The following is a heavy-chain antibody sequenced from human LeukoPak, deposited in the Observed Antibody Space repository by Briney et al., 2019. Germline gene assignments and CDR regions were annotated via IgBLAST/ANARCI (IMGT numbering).Heavy chain of an antibody. V-gene: IGHV3-23*01. Sequence: GGSLRLSCAASGFTFNYYAMSWVRQAPGKGLEWVSGISDNEGTTSYTDSVKGRFTISRDNTKNTVYLQMNNLRDADTAVYFCARHDSFVPYWGQGTLVTVSS. J-gene: IGHJ4*02. CDR3: ARHDSFVPY. D-gene: IGHD5-18*01. CDR1: GFTFNYYA. CDR2: ISDNEGTT.